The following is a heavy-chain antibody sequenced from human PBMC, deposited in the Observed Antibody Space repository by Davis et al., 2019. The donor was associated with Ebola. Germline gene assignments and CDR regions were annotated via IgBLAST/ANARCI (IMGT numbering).Heavy chain of an antibody. CDR1: GFTFSSYW. CDR2: IKQDGSEK. V-gene: IGHV3-7*01. Sequence: GGSLRLSCAASGFTFSSYWMTWVRQAPGKGLEWVANIKQDGSEKNYVDSVKGRFTITRDNAKNSLYLQMNSLKAEDSAVYYCTRNRYHDYWGQGALVTVSS. CDR3: TRNRYHDY. J-gene: IGHJ4*02. D-gene: IGHD1-14*01.